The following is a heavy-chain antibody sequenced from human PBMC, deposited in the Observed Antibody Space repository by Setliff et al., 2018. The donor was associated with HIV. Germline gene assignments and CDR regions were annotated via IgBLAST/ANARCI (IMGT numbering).Heavy chain of an antibody. V-gene: IGHV1-24*01. CDR2: FDPEDGET. D-gene: IGHD3-3*01. CDR3: ARGSYYDFWSGYFHRGTGRRNWFDS. J-gene: IGHJ5*01. Sequence: ASVKVSCKVSGYTLTEVSVHWVRQAPGKGLEWMGYFDPEDGETIYAQKFQGRVTMTEDTSADTAYMEMSSLRSDDTAVYYCARGSYYDFWSGYFHRGTGRRNWFDSWGQGTLVTVSS. CDR1: GYTLTEVS.